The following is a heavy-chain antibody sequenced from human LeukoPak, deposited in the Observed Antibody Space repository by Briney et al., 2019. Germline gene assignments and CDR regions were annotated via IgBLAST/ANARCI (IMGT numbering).Heavy chain of an antibody. V-gene: IGHV3-48*01. J-gene: IGHJ4*02. CDR2: ISSSSSTI. CDR1: GFTFSSYS. D-gene: IGHD5-12*01. CDR3: ARDSWGYADIVATMDY. Sequence: PGGSLRLSCAASGFTFSSYSMNWVRQAPGKGLEWVSYISSSSSTIYYPDSVKGRFTISRDNAKNSPYLQMNSLRAEDTAVYYCARDSWGYADIVATMDYWGQGTLVTVSS.